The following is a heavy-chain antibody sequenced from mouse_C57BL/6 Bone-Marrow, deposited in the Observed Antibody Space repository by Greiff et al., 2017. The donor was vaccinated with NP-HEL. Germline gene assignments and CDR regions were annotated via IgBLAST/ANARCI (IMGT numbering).Heavy chain of an antibody. CDR3: AIITTVVDWYFDV. J-gene: IGHJ1*03. CDR2: IWRGGST. D-gene: IGHD1-1*01. Sequence: KESGPGLVQPSQSLSITCTVSGFSLTSYGVHWVRQSPGKGLEWLGVIWRGGSTDYNAAFMSRLSITKDNSKSQVFFKMNSLQADYTAIYYCAIITTVVDWYFDVWGTGTTVTVSS. CDR1: GFSLTSYG. V-gene: IGHV2-5*01.